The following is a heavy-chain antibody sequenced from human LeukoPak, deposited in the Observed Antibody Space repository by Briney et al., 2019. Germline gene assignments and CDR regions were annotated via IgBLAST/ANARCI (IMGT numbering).Heavy chain of an antibody. CDR2: VSSGSSTI. V-gene: IGHV3-48*04. J-gene: IGHJ5*01. CDR3: ARGESSYCSGGSYFVS. Sequence: GGSLRLSCAASGFTFSSYSMSWIRQAPGKGLEWVSYVSSGSSTIYYADSVKGRFTVSRDNGKRSLYLHMNSLRAEDTAMYYCARGESSYCSGGSYFVSWGQGTLVTISS. CDR1: GFTFSSYS. D-gene: IGHD2-15*01.